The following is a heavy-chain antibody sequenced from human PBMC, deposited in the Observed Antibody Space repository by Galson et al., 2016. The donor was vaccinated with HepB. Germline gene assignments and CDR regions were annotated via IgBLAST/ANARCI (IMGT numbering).Heavy chain of an antibody. Sequence: SLRHCCAASGFNYSASALNWVRQAPGKGLEGLSHISGGSSTIYYADSVKGQFTVSRDNAKNSLYLQMNSLRDDDTAVYYCAKPFLSSGLYYFDYWGRGTLVTVSS. V-gene: IGHV3-48*02. CDR3: AKPFLSSGLYYFDY. CDR1: GFNYSASA. D-gene: IGHD6-19*01. J-gene: IGHJ4*02. CDR2: ISGGSSTI.